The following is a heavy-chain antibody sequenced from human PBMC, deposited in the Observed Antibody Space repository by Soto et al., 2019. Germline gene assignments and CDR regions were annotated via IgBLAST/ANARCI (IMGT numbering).Heavy chain of an antibody. D-gene: IGHD3-3*01. CDR2: IYRGGST. CDR1: GFTVSRNY. J-gene: IGHJ4*02. V-gene: IGHV3-53*01. Sequence: GSLRLSCAASGFTVSRNYMSWVRQAPGKGLEWVSVIYRGGSTYYADSVKGRFTISRDNSKNTVYLQMNSLRAEDTAVYYCASGRERDFWSGYYVDYWGQGTLVTVSS. CDR3: ASGRERDFWSGYYVDY.